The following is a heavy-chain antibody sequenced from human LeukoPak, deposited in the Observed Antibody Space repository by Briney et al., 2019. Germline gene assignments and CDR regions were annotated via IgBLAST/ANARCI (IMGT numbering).Heavy chain of an antibody. CDR1: GYTFTSYG. CDR3: ARDQLTSMVADY. J-gene: IGHJ4*02. D-gene: IGHD5-18*01. CDR2: MNPNSGNT. Sequence: ASVKVSCKASGYTFTSYGISWVRQATGQGLEWMGWMNPNSGNTGYAQKFQGRVTITRNTSISTAYMELSSLRVEDTAVYHCARDQLTSMVADYWGQGTLVTVFS. V-gene: IGHV1-8*03.